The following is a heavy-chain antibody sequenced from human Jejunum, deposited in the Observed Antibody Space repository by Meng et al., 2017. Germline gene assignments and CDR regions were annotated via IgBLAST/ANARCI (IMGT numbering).Heavy chain of an antibody. V-gene: IGHV3-21*06. D-gene: IGHD2-21*01. J-gene: IGHJ6*02. CDR1: GFNFSTYN. CDR2: ITSSSTYI. Sequence: GESLKISCVTSGFNFSTYNMNWVRQAPGKGLEWVSSITSSSTYIYQADSAKGRFTISRDNAENTVYLQMNSLRDEDTAVYYCARGAGPYCGGDCYSVGLDVWGQGTAVTGSS. CDR3: ARGAGPYCGGDCYSVGLDV.